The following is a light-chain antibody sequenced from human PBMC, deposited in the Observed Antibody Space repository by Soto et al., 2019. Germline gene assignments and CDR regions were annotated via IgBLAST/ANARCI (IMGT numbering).Light chain of an antibody. CDR1: QSIRSN. Sequence: EIVRTQSPATLSVSPGERATLSCMASQSIRSNLGWYQQRPGQAPRLLIYGASTRATGIPARFSGSGSGTEFTLTISSLQSEDFAVYYCQQYSTWRSITFGQGTRLEIK. CDR3: QQYSTWRSIT. J-gene: IGKJ5*01. CDR2: GAS. V-gene: IGKV3-15*01.